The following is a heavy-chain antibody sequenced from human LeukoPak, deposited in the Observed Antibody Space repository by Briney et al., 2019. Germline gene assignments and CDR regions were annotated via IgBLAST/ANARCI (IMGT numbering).Heavy chain of an antibody. Sequence: SETLSLTCTVSGGSISSYYWSWIRQPPGKGLEWIGYIYYSGSTNYNPSLKSRVTISVDTSKNQFSLKLGSVTAADTAVYYCARQSGWYSGSYLFDYWGQGTLVTVSS. D-gene: IGHD1-26*01. CDR2: IYYSGST. J-gene: IGHJ4*02. CDR3: ARQSGWYSGSYLFDY. V-gene: IGHV4-59*08. CDR1: GGSISSYY.